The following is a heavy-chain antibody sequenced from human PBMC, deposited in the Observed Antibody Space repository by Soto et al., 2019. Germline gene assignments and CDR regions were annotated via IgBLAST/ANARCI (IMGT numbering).Heavy chain of an antibody. Sequence: SETLSLTCTVSGGSISSDDHYWTWIRQPPGKGLERIGYIYYTGSTNYNPSLKSRVTISMDTSKNQFSLKANSVTAADTAVYYCARDRSTSPDFFDFWGQGTLVTVAS. CDR2: IYYTGST. CDR3: ARDRSTSPDFFDF. J-gene: IGHJ4*02. CDR1: GGSISSDDHY. V-gene: IGHV4-30-4*01. D-gene: IGHD6-6*01.